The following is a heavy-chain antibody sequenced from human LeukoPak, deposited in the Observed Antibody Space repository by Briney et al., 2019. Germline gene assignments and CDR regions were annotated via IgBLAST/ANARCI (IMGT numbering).Heavy chain of an antibody. V-gene: IGHV3-33*01. CDR3: ASFITGTTS. Sequence: PGGSLRLSCAASGFTFSSYGMHWVRQAPGKGLEWVAVIWYDGSNKYYADSVKGRFTISKDNSKNTLYLQMNSLRAEDTAVYYCASFITGTTSWGQGTLVTVSS. J-gene: IGHJ5*02. CDR1: GFTFSSYG. D-gene: IGHD1-20*01. CDR2: IWYDGSNK.